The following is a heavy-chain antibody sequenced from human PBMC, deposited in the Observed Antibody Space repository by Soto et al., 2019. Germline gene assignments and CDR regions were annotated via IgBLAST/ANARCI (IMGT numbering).Heavy chain of an antibody. J-gene: IGHJ4*02. CDR3: ARQIYDSDTGPNFQYYFDS. V-gene: IGHV5-51*01. D-gene: IGHD3-22*01. Sequence: GESLKISCKGSGYSFNSYWIGWVRQMPGKGLEWMGIIYPSDSQTYYSPSFRGHVTISATKSITTVFLQWSSLRASDTAMYYCARQIYDSDTGPNFQYYFDSWGQGTPVTVSS. CDR2: IYPSDSQT. CDR1: GYSFNSYW.